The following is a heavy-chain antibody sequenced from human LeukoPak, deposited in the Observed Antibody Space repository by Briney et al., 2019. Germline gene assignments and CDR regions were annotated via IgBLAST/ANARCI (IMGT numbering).Heavy chain of an antibody. Sequence: GGSLRLSCAASGFTFSSYSMNWVRQAPGKGLEWVSSISSSSSYIYYADSVKGRFTISRDNAKNSLYLQMNSLRAEDTAVYYCAREGTAYGGLDYWGQGTLVTVSP. D-gene: IGHD4-23*01. V-gene: IGHV3-21*01. J-gene: IGHJ4*02. CDR2: ISSSSSYI. CDR1: GFTFSSYS. CDR3: AREGTAYGGLDY.